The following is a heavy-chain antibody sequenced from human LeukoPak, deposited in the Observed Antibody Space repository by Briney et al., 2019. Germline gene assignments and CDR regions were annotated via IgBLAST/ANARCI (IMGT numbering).Heavy chain of an antibody. CDR1: GFTFSSYA. Sequence: GGSPRLSCAASGFTFSSYAMHWVRQAPGKGLEWVAVISYDGSNKYYADSVKGRFTISRDNSKNTLYLQMNSLRAEDTAVYYCARTGSLDYWGQGTLVTVSS. J-gene: IGHJ4*02. CDR3: ARTGSLDY. D-gene: IGHD1-26*01. CDR2: ISYDGSNK. V-gene: IGHV3-30-3*01.